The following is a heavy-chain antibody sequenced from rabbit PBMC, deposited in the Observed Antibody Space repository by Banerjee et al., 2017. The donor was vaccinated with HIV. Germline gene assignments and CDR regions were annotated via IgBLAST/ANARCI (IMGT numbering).Heavy chain of an antibody. V-gene: IGHV1S7*01. Sequence: QLKETGGGLVQPGGSLTLSCKASGFDFSSYYMSWVRQAPGKGLEWIGIIYAGKGSTDYASWVNGRFTISSDNAQNTVDLQMSSLTAADTATYFCARVITIPYYFNLWGPGTLVTVS. CDR1: GFDFSSYY. D-gene: IGHD2-1*01. CDR2: IYAGKGST. J-gene: IGHJ4*01. CDR3: ARVITIPYYFNL.